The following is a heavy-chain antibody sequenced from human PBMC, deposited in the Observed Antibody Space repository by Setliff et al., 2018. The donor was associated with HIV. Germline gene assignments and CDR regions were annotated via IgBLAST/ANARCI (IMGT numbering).Heavy chain of an antibody. V-gene: IGHV4-39*01. CDR1: GGSISSGSYY. Sequence: SETLSLTCTVSGGSISSGSYYWGWIRQPPGKGLEWIGSIYFSGTTYYNPSLESRVTISVDTSKDQFSLKVTSVTAADTAVYYCARERSLITNRRYFDSWGQGTLVTVSS. D-gene: IGHD3-16*01. J-gene: IGHJ4*02. CDR2: IYFSGTT. CDR3: ARERSLITNRRYFDS.